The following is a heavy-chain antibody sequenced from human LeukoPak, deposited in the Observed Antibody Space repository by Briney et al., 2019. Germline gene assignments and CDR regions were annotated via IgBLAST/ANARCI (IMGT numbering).Heavy chain of an antibody. V-gene: IGHV3-23*01. D-gene: IGHD5/OR15-5a*01. CDR2: ISGSGGNT. Sequence: GGTLRLSCAASGFTFSSYGMSWVRQAPGKGLEWVSAISGSGGNTYYADSVKGRFTISRDNAKNTVSLQMNSLSAEDTAVYYCASVFDSWGQGFLVTVSS. CDR1: GFTFSSYG. CDR3: ASVFDS. J-gene: IGHJ4*02.